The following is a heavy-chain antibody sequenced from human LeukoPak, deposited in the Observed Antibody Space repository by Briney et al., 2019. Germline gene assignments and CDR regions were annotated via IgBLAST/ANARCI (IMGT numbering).Heavy chain of an antibody. V-gene: IGHV1-2*02. CDR1: GYTFTSYY. CDR2: INPNSGGT. J-gene: IGHJ6*03. Sequence: ASVKVSCKASGYTFTSYYMHWVRQAPGQGLEWMGWINPNSGGTNYAQKFQGRVTMTRDTSISTAYMELSRLRSDDTAVYYCARSCSSTSCYDPLNYYYYMDVWGKGTTVTVSS. D-gene: IGHD2-2*01. CDR3: ARSCSSTSCYDPLNYYYYMDV.